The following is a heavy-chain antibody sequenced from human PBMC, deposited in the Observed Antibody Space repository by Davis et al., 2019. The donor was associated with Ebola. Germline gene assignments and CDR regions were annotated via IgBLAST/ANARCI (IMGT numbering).Heavy chain of an antibody. D-gene: IGHD2-2*01. CDR1: GGSFSGYY. J-gene: IGHJ4*02. CDR2: IYYSGST. V-gene: IGHV4-34*01. Sequence: SETLSLTCAVYGGSFSGYYWSWIRQHPGKGLEWIGFIYYSGSTYYNPSLKSRVTISVDTSKNQFSLKVTSVTAADTAVYYCARHCSSTSCSYFDYWGQGTLVTVSS. CDR3: ARHCSSTSCSYFDY.